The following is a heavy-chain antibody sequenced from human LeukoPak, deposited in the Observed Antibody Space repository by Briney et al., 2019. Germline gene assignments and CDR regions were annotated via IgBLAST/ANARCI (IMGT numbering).Heavy chain of an antibody. CDR1: GFTFSSYA. CDR2: ISGSGGST. Sequence: GGSLRLSCAASGFTFSSYAMSWVRQALGKGLEWVSAISGSGGSTYYADSVKGRFTISRDNSKNTLYLQMNSLRAEDTAVYYCAKKLVGATLLDPWGQGTLVTVSS. D-gene: IGHD1-26*01. J-gene: IGHJ5*02. CDR3: AKKLVGATLLDP. V-gene: IGHV3-23*01.